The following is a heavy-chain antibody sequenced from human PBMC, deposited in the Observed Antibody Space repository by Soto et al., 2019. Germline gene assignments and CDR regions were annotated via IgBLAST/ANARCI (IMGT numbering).Heavy chain of an antibody. V-gene: IGHV4-34*01. D-gene: IGHD3-3*01. J-gene: IGHJ6*02. CDR1: GGSFSGYY. CDR3: ARRRITIFDYYYYGMDV. CDR2: INHSGST. Sequence: QVQLQQWGAGLLKPSETLSLTCAVYGGSFSGYYWSWIRQPPGKGLEWIGEINHSGSTNYNPSLKSRVTISVDTSKNQFSLKLSSVTAADTAVYYCARRRITIFDYYYYGMDVCGQGTTVTVSS.